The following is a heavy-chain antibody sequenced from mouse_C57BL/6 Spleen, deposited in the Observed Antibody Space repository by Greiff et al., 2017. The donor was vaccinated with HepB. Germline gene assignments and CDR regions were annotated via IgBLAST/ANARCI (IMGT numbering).Heavy chain of an antibody. CDR2: ISSGGSYT. CDR3: ARIITTVANWYFDV. V-gene: IGHV5-6*01. J-gene: IGHJ1*03. D-gene: IGHD1-1*01. Sequence: EVHLVESGGDLVKPGGSLKLSCAASGFTFSSYGMSWVRQTPDKRLEWVATISSGGSYTYYPDSVKGRFTISRDNAKNTLYLQMSSLKSEDTAMYYCARIITTVANWYFDVWGTGTTVTVSS. CDR1: GFTFSSYG.